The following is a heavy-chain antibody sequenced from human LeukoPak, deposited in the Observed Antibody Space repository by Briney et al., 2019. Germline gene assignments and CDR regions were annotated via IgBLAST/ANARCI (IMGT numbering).Heavy chain of an antibody. V-gene: IGHV4-31*03. D-gene: IGHD2-2*01. CDR3: ATPYCSSISCLDVFNM. CDR2: KYYSGSA. J-gene: IGHJ3*02. CDR1: GVSVSDARYY. Sequence: SETLSLTCNVSGVSVSDARYYWTWIRQHPGKGLEWIGYKYYSGSAKYNPSLKSRLTISIDTSKNQFSLHLSSVTAADTATYYCATPYCSSISCLDVFNMWGQGTRVTVSS.